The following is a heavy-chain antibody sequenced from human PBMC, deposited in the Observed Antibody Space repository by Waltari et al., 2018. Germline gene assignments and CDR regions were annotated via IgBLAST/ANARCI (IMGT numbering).Heavy chain of an antibody. CDR3: AIDLEADKRIAAAGRGAFDI. CDR1: GGTFSSYA. CDR2: IIPIFGTA. J-gene: IGHJ3*02. D-gene: IGHD6-13*01. Sequence: QVQLVQSGAEVKKPGSSVKVSCKASGGTFSSYAISWVRQAPGQGLEWMGGIIPIFGTANYAQKFQGRVTITTDESTSTAYMELSSLRSEDTAVYYCAIDLEADKRIAAAGRGAFDIWGQGTMVTVSS. V-gene: IGHV1-69*05.